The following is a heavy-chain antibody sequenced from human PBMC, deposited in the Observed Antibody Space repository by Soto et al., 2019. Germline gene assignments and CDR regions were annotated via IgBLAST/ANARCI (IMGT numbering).Heavy chain of an antibody. J-gene: IGHJ6*02. D-gene: IGHD3-10*01. CDR3: GRQGIGALHGLVDV. CDR1: SGPSRSHN. V-gene: IGHV4-59*08. CDR2: VYDTGST. Sequence: QVQLQQSGPGLVKPSETLSLTCTVSSGPSRSHNWGWIRQSPGRGLEWIGYVYDTGSTSYNPSLESRVTISAYTSTNHISLTLSSVTAADTADYYCGRQGIGALHGLVDVWGQGTTVSVSS.